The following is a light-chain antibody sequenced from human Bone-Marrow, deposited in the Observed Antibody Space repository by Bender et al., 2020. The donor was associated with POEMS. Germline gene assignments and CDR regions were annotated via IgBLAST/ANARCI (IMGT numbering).Light chain of an antibody. CDR2: EVT. CDR1: SRDVGSYDF. Sequence: QSALSQPPSASGSPGQSVTISCTGSSRDVGSYDFVSWYQQHPGKAPKLLIFEVTKRPSGVPDRFSGSKSGNTASLTVSGLQPEDEADYYCCSYAGSSTWVFGGGTKLTVL. CDR3: CSYAGSSTWV. J-gene: IGLJ3*02. V-gene: IGLV2-8*01.